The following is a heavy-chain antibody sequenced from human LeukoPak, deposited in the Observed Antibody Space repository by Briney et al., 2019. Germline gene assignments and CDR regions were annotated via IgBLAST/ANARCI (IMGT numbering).Heavy chain of an antibody. CDR3: AARYSSGWPYFDY. CDR1: GFTFSSYA. Sequence: PGGSLRLSCAASGFTFSSYAMSWVRQAPGKGLEWVSAISGSGGSTYYADSVKGRFTISRDNSKNTLYLQMNSLRAEDTAVYCCAARYSSGWPYFDYWGQGTLVTVSS. V-gene: IGHV3-23*01. D-gene: IGHD6-19*01. J-gene: IGHJ4*02. CDR2: ISGSGGST.